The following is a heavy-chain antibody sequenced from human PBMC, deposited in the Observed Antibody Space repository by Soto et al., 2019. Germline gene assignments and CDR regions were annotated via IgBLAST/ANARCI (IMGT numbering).Heavy chain of an antibody. Sequence: QVQVVESWGGVVQPGRSLTLSCVDSGFTFSSHVIHWVRQTPDKGLECVAFILRDGSNAYYADSVKGRFTISRDNSKNTLYLEMNSLRAEDTAVYYGARDDECRSDCDLGYWGKGTLVIVSS. V-gene: IGHV3-30-3*01. CDR3: ARDDECRSDCDLGY. CDR2: ILRDGSNA. D-gene: IGHD2-21*01. J-gene: IGHJ4*02. CDR1: GFTFSSHV.